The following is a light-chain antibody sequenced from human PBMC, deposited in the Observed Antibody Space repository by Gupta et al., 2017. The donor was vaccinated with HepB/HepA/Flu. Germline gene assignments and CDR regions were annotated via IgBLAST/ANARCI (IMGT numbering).Light chain of an antibody. V-gene: IGLV2-14*01. CDR1: SSDVGAYNS. Sequence: QSALTQPASVSGSPGQSITISCPGTSSDVGAYNSVSWYQQRPGKAPKLMIYDVTNRPSGVANRFSGSKSGNTASLTISGLQAEDEADYYCCSYTTSSTREGVFGAGTKVTVL. CDR2: DVT. J-gene: IGLJ1*01. CDR3: CSYTTSSTREGV.